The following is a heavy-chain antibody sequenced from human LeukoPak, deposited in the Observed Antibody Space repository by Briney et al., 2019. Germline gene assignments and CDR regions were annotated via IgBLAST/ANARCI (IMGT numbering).Heavy chain of an antibody. V-gene: IGHV3-23*01. CDR1: GFTFSSYA. CDR2: ISGSVGST. J-gene: IGHJ5*02. D-gene: IGHD2-2*01. CDR3: ARERLGPAATGWFDP. Sequence: PGGSLRLSCAASGFTFSSYAMSCVRQAPGKGLEWVSVISGSVGSTYYADSVKGRFTISRDNSKNTLYLQMNSLRAEDTAVYYCARERLGPAATGWFDPWGQGTLVTVSS.